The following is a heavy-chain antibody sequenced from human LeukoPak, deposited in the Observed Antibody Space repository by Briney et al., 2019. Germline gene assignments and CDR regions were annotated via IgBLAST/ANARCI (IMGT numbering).Heavy chain of an antibody. D-gene: IGHD2-21*02. Sequence: ASVKVSCKSSGGTFSSYAISWVRQAPGQGLEWMGGIIPIFGTANYAQKFQGRVTITTDESTSTAYMELSSLRSEDTAVYYCARRAYCGGDCYHNWFDPWGQGTLVTVSS. CDR1: GGTFSSYA. J-gene: IGHJ5*02. V-gene: IGHV1-69*05. CDR2: IIPIFGTA. CDR3: ARRAYCGGDCYHNWFDP.